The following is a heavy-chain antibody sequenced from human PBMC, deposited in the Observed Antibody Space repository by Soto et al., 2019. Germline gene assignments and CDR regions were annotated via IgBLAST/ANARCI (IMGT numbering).Heavy chain of an antibody. CDR2: INTDGSET. V-gene: IGHV3-74*01. CDR3: GTVFDF. Sequence: GGSLRLSCAASGFTFTSHWIHWVRQAPGKGLVWVSGINTDGSETFYADSVKGRFTFSRDNAKNMAYLQMNSLGVEDSAVYYCGTVFDFRGQRTPVTVSS. J-gene: IGHJ5*01. CDR1: GFTFTSHW.